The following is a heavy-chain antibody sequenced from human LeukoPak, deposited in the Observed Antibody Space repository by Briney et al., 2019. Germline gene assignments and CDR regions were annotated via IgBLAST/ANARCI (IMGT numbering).Heavy chain of an antibody. D-gene: IGHD5-24*01. Sequence: SETLSLTCAVSGGSISSGGYSWSWIRQPPGKGLEWIGYISHSGSTYYNSSLKSRVTISVDRPKNQFSLKLSSVTAADTAVYYCAREASRMAHPWGQGTLVTVSS. J-gene: IGHJ5*02. CDR1: GGSISSGGYS. V-gene: IGHV4-30-2*01. CDR3: AREASRMAHP. CDR2: ISHSGST.